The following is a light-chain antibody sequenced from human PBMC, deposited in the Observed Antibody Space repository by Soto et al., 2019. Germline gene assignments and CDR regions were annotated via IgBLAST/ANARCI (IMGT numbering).Light chain of an antibody. Sequence: DIQMTQSPSSLSVSVGDRVTITCRASETINTWLAWYQQKPGKAPKILIYDASKLERGVPSRLSGSGSGAEFTLTISSQQPYDLATYYCQQYSSYPLTFGGGTKVE. CDR1: ETINTW. J-gene: IGKJ4*01. CDR2: DAS. CDR3: QQYSSYPLT. V-gene: IGKV1-5*01.